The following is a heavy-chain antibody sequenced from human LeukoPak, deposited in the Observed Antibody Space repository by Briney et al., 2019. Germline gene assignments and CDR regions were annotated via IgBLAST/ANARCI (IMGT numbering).Heavy chain of an antibody. CDR2: INSEGSST. CDR1: GFTFSSYW. V-gene: IGHV3-74*01. Sequence: GGSLRLSCAASGFTFSSYWMHWVRQAPGKGLVWVSRINSEGSSTSYADSVKGRFTISRDNAKNTVYLQLNSLRAEDTAVYYCAREGQLLNWGYMDVWGKGTTVTVSS. CDR3: AREGQLLNWGYMDV. J-gene: IGHJ6*03. D-gene: IGHD2-2*01.